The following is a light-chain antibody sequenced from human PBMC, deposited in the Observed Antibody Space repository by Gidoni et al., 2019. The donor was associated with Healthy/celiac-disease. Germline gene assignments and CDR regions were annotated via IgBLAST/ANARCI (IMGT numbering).Light chain of an antibody. CDR2: EGS. V-gene: IGLV2-23*01. Sequence: QSARTQPASVSGAPGQSITISCTGTSSALGSYNLVSWYQQHPCKAPKLMIYEGSKRPSGVSNRFSGSKSGNTASLTISGLQAEDEADYYCCSYAGSSTWVFGGGTKLTVL. CDR1: SSALGSYNL. J-gene: IGLJ3*02. CDR3: CSYAGSSTWV.